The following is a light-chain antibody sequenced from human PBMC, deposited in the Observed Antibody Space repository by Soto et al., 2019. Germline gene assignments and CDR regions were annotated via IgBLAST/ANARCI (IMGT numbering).Light chain of an antibody. CDR2: EVT. J-gene: IGLJ2*01. V-gene: IGLV2-14*01. CDR1: SSDVGDYNY. Sequence: QSALTQPASVSGSPGQSITISCSGFSSDVGDYNYVSWYQQHAGKVPKLIIYEVTNRPLGVSSRFSGSKSGYTASLTISGLQTDDEADYYCHSFDTGNLAVIFGGGTKLTVL. CDR3: HSFDTGNLAVI.